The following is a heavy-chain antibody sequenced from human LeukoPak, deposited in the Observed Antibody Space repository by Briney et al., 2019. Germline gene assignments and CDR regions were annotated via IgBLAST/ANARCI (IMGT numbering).Heavy chain of an antibody. CDR1: GDSVSANGAA. J-gene: IGHJ3*02. CDR2: TYYRSKWYN. D-gene: IGHD3-3*01. CDR3: ARVPYYDFQADAFDI. Sequence: SQTLSLTCAISGDSVSANGAAWGWIRQSPSRGLEWLGRTYYRSKWYNDYAVSVKSRITINPDTSKNQFSLQLNSVTPEDTAVYYCARVPYYDFQADAFDIWGQGTMVTVSS. V-gene: IGHV6-1*01.